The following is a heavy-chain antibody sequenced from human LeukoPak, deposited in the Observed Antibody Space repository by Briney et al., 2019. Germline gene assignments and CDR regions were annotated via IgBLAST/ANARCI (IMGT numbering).Heavy chain of an antibody. Sequence: SETLSLTCTVSGGSISSSNYYWSWIRQPPGKTLEWIGSIYSSGSTYYNPSLKSRVTIIIDTPKNHFSLTLSSVTAADTAVYYCARSDGYGLVGIWGQGTMVTVSS. V-gene: IGHV4-39*07. CDR3: ARSDGYGLVGI. J-gene: IGHJ3*02. CDR2: IYSSGST. CDR1: GGSISSSNYY. D-gene: IGHD3-10*01.